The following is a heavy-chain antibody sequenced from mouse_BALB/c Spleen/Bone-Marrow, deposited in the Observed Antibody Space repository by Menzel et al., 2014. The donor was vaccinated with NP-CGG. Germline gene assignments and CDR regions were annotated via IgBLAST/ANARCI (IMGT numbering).Heavy chain of an antibody. V-gene: IGHV5-6*01. CDR3: ARRGYDNSYWYFGV. CDR2: ISTGGSQT. J-gene: IGHJ1*01. CDR1: GSTFXSYG. D-gene: IGHD2-3*01. Sequence: EVHLVESGGDLVKPGGSLKLSCAASGSTFXSYGMSRVRQTPDKRLEWVATISTGGSQTYYTDSVKGRFTISRDNAKNTLYLQMSSLKSEDSAIYYCARRGYDNSYWYFGVWGAGTTVTVSS.